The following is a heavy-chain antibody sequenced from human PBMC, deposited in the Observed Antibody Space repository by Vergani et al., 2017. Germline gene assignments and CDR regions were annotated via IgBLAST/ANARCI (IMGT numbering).Heavy chain of an antibody. CDR3: ARRRGGCDFFDY. D-gene: IGHD5-12*01. Sequence: QVQLVQSGAEVKKPGASVKVSCKASGYTFTSYYMHWVRQAPGQGLEWMGIINPSGGNTSYAQKFQGRVTVTRETSTSTVYMELSSLRSEDTAVDYCARRRGGCDFFDYWGQGTLVTVSS. V-gene: IGHV1-46*01. CDR2: INPSGGNT. J-gene: IGHJ4*02. CDR1: GYTFTSYY.